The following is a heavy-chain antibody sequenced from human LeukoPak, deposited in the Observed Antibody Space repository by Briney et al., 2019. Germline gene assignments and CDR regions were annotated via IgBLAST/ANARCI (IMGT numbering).Heavy chain of an antibody. Sequence: GRSLRLSCAASGFTFISYAMSWVRQAPGKGLEWASAIRGSAGSTYYADSVKGRFTISRDNSKNTLYLQMNSLRAEDTAVYYCAKVRYSSGWYTYSPDYWGQGTLVTVSS. CDR3: AKVRYSSGWYTYSPDY. CDR2: IRGSAGST. V-gene: IGHV3-23*01. J-gene: IGHJ4*02. D-gene: IGHD6-19*01. CDR1: GFTFISYA.